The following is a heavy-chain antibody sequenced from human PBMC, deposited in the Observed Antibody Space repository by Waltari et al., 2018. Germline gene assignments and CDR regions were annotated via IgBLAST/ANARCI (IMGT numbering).Heavy chain of an antibody. CDR2: INAGKGKT. CDR1: GYTFTSYA. V-gene: IGHV1-3*01. CDR3: ARDDFWSGYYSIDY. Sequence: QVQLVQSGAEVKKPGASVKVSCKASGYTFTSYAMHWVRQAPGQRLEWMGWINAGKGKTKYSRKFQGRVTITRDTSASTAYMELSSLRSEDTAVYYCARDDFWSGYYSIDYWGQGTLVTVSS. D-gene: IGHD3-3*01. J-gene: IGHJ4*02.